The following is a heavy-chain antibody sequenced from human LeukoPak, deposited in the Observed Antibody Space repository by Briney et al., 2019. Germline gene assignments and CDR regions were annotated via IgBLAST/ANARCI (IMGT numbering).Heavy chain of an antibody. CDR3: ARSRYCSSTSCYSWFDP. D-gene: IGHD2-2*02. CDR1: GYTFTSYD. V-gene: IGHV1-8*03. Sequence: PEASVKVSCKASGYTFTSYDINWVRQATGQGLEWMGWMNPNSGNTGYAQKFQGRVTITRNTSISTAYMELSSLRSEDTAVYYCARSRYCSSTSCYSWFDPWGQGTLVTVSS. CDR2: MNPNSGNT. J-gene: IGHJ5*02.